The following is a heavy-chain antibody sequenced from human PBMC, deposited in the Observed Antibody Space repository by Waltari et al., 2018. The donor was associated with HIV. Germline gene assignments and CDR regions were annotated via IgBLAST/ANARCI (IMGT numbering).Heavy chain of an antibody. D-gene: IGHD3-10*01. CDR2: INPFSGGT. Sequence: VQLVQSGAQVKEPGDSVKVSCRASGYKFNSFYPHWVRQAPGQGLQWVGFINPFSGGTNYAQKFRGRVTLTRDTSIDTSFMELTGLGSDDTAVYYCAKTYYGPTSYYNVGAFDVWGQGTMVSVSS. CDR1: GYKFNSFY. J-gene: IGHJ3*01. CDR3: AKTYYGPTSYYNVGAFDV. V-gene: IGHV1-2*02.